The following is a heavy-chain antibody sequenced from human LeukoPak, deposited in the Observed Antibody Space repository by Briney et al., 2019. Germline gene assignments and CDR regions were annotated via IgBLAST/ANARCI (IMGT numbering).Heavy chain of an antibody. CDR2: IYYSGST. J-gene: IGHJ4*02. Sequence: PSETLCLTCTVSGGSISSYYWSWIRQPPGKGLEWIGYIYYSGSTNYNLSLTSRVTISVDTSKNQFSLKLSSVTAADTAVYYCARGGPLRYFDWTWGQGTLVTVSS. CDR1: GGSISSYY. D-gene: IGHD3-9*01. CDR3: ARGGPLRYFDWT. V-gene: IGHV4-59*01.